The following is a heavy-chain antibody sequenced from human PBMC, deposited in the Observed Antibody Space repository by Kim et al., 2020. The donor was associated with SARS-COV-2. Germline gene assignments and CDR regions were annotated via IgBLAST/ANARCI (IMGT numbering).Heavy chain of an antibody. V-gene: IGHV3-33*01. D-gene: IGHD4-17*01. CDR2: IWYDGSNK. J-gene: IGHJ4*02. Sequence: GGSLRLSCAASGFTFSSYGMHWVRQAPGKGLEWVAVIWYDGSNKHYADSVKGRFTISRDNYKNTLYLQMNSLRAEDTAVYYCARGTRVTIDYWGQGTLGTVSS. CDR3: ARGTRVTIDY. CDR1: GFTFSSYG.